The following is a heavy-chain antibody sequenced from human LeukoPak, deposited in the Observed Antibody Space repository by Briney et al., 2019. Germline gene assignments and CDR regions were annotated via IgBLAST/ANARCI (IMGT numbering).Heavy chain of an antibody. CDR2: INNSGST. CDR3: ARGDDYGDPIRD. D-gene: IGHD4-17*01. CDR1: GGSFSGYY. J-gene: IGHJ1*01. Sequence: SETLSLTCAVYGGSFSGYYWSWIRQPPGKGLEWIGEINNSGSTNYNPSLKSRVTISVDTSKNQFSLKLSSVTAADTAVYYCARGDDYGDPIRDWGQGTLVTVSS. V-gene: IGHV4-34*01.